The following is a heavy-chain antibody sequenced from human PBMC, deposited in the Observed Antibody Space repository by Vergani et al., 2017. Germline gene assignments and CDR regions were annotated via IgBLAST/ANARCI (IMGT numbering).Heavy chain of an antibody. CDR3: ARALGRRPFYYYYGMDV. V-gene: IGHV1-3*01. CDR1: GYTFTSYA. J-gene: IGHJ6*02. CDR2: INAGNGNT. Sequence: QVQLVQSGAEVKKPGASVKVSCKASGYTFTSYAMHWVRQAPGQRLEWMGWINAGNGNTKYSQKFQGRVTITRDTSASTAYMELSSLRSEDTAVYYCARALGRRPFYYYYGMDVWGQGTTVTVSS.